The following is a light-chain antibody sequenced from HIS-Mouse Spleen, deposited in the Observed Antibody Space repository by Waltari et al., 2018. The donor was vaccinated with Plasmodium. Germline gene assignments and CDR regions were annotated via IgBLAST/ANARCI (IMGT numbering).Light chain of an antibody. CDR1: NIGSKS. CDR2: DDR. V-gene: IGLV3-21*03. J-gene: IGLJ2*01. Sequence: SYVLTQPPSVSVAPGKTARITCGGNNIGSKSVHWYQQKPGQAPVLVVYDDRDRPSGSPGRFSGSNSGNTATLTISRVEAGDEADYYCQVWDSSSDHPDVVFGGGTKLTVL. CDR3: QVWDSSSDHPDVV.